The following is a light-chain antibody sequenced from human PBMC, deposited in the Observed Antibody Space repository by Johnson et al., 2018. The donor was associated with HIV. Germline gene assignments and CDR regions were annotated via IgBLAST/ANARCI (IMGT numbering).Light chain of an antibody. J-gene: IGLJ1*01. Sequence: QSVLTQPPSVSAAPGQKVTISCSGSSSNIGNNYVSWYQQLPGTAPKLLIYDNNKRPSGIPDRFSGSKSGPSATMGITGLQTGDEAHYYCETWDSSLSGVFGTVTKVTDL. V-gene: IGLV1-51*01. CDR1: SSNIGNNY. CDR2: DNN. CDR3: ETWDSSLSGV.